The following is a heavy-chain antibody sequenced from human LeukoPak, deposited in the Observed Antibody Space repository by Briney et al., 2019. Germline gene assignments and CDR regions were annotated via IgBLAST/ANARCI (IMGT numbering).Heavy chain of an antibody. V-gene: IGHV1-8*01. D-gene: IGHD1-26*01. J-gene: IGHJ4*02. Sequence: GASVQVSCHASGYTFTSYDINWVRQATGQGLEWMGWMNPNSGNTGYAQKFQGRVTMTRNTSISTAYMELSSLRSEDTAVYYCARGFDSGSNLDYWGQGTLVTVSS. CDR1: GYTFTSYD. CDR2: MNPNSGNT. CDR3: ARGFDSGSNLDY.